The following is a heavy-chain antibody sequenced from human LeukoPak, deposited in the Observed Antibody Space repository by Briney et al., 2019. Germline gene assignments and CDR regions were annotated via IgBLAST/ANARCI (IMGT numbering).Heavy chain of an antibody. CDR1: GFTFDDYG. CDR2: INWNGGST. V-gene: IGHV3-20*04. J-gene: IGHJ4*02. Sequence: GGSLRLSCAASGFTFDDYGMSWVRPAPGKGLEWVSGINWNGGSTGYADSVKGRFTISRDDAKNSLYLQMNSLRAEDTALYYCARAPYYDILTGYYNYWGQGTLVTVSS. CDR3: ARAPYYDILTGYYNY. D-gene: IGHD3-9*01.